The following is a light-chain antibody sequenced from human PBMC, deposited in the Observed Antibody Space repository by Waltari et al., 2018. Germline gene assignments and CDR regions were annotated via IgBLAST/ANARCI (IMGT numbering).Light chain of an antibody. J-gene: IGLJ2*01. Sequence: QSALTQPASVSGSPGQSITISCSGTYNDVETYNLVSWYQHSPGKAPKLLIYEVNRRPSWVSNPFSGSKSGNTASLTISGLQAEDEADYYCCSYARAGTLLFGGGTKLTVL. CDR3: CSYARAGTLL. CDR1: YNDVETYNL. CDR2: EVN. V-gene: IGLV2-23*02.